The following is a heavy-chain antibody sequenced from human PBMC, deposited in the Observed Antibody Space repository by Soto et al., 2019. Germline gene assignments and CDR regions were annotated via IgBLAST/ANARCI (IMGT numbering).Heavy chain of an antibody. J-gene: IGHJ5*02. CDR1: GFSLSTSGVG. V-gene: IGHV2-5*02. Sequence: QITLKESGPTLVKPTQTLTLTCTFSGFSLSTSGVGVGWIRQPPGKALEWLALIYWDDDKRYSPSLKSRLTIXXEXSXXQVVLTTTNMDPVDTATYYCAHSPGPATASRWFDPWGQGTLVTVSS. CDR3: AHSPGPATASRWFDP. CDR2: IYWDDDK. D-gene: IGHD2-2*01.